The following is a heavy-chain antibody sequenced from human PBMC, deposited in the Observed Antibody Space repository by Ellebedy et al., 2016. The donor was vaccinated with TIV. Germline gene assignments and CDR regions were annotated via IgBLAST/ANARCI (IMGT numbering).Heavy chain of an antibody. CDR3: AKVLFAFGEFESPFDP. V-gene: IGHV3-30*02. D-gene: IGHD3-10*01. CDR1: GFTFPSYG. CDR2: IRYDGSDK. Sequence: PGGSLRLSCAASGFTFPSYGMHWVRQAPGKGLEWVTFIRYDGSDKYYADSVKGRFTVSRDNSKNTLTLQMNSPRPEDTAVYYCAKVLFAFGEFESPFDPWGQGTLVIVSS. J-gene: IGHJ5*02.